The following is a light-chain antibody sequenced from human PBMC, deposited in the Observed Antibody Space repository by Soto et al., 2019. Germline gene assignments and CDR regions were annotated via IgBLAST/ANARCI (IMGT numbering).Light chain of an antibody. CDR3: CSYAGSYSLYV. CDR2: DVT. Sequence: QSVLTQPRSVSGSPGQSVTISCTGTSNDVGGYNYVSWYQQHADKVPKLMIYDVTKRPSGVPDRFSGSKSANTASLTISGLQAEDEADYYCCSYAGSYSLYVFGTGTKVTVL. J-gene: IGLJ1*01. V-gene: IGLV2-11*01. CDR1: SNDVGGYNY.